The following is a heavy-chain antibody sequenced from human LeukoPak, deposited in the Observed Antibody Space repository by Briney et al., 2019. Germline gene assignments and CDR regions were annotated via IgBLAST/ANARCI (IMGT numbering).Heavy chain of an antibody. Sequence: GGSLRLSCAASGFTFSSYAMSWVRQAPGKGLEWVSAISGSGGSTYYADSVRGRFTISRDNSKNTLYLQMNSLRAEDTAVYYCAKYSSGSYLVGYWGQGTLVTVSS. CDR2: ISGSGGST. V-gene: IGHV3-23*01. J-gene: IGHJ4*02. D-gene: IGHD3-10*01. CDR1: GFTFSSYA. CDR3: AKYSSGSYLVGY.